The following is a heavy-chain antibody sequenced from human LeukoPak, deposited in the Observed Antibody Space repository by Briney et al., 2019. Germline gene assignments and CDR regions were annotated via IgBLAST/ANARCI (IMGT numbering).Heavy chain of an antibody. J-gene: IGHJ5*02. CDR2: ISWNSGSI. D-gene: IGHD5-24*01. CDR1: GFTFDDYA. V-gene: IGHV3-9*01. Sequence: PGGSLRLSCAASGFTFDDYAMHWVRQAPGKGLEWVSGISWNSGSIGYADSVKGRFTISRDNAKNSLYLQMNSLRAEDTALYYCAKGVDAWGQGTLVTVSS. CDR3: AKGVDA.